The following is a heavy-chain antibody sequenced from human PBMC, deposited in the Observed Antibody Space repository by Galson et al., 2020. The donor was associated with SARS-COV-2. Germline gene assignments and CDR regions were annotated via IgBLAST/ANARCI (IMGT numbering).Heavy chain of an antibody. J-gene: IGHJ3*01. V-gene: IGHV3-66*01. CDR3: ARDRGSGYYLTGFDF. CDR1: GFTVSSNY. CDR2: IYSGGST. Sequence: TGGSLRLSCAASGFTVSSNYMSWVRQAPGKGLEWVSVIYSGGSTYYADSVKGRFTISRDNSKNTLYLQMNSLRAEDTAVYYCARDRGSGYYLTGFDFWGQGTMVTVSS. D-gene: IGHD3-22*01.